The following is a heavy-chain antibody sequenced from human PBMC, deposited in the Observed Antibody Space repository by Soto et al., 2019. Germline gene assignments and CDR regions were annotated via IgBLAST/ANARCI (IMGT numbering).Heavy chain of an antibody. J-gene: IGHJ6*02. CDR3: AKDLSEAVMITFVPYYYYGMDV. D-gene: IGHD3-16*01. V-gene: IGHV3-30*18. CDR1: GFTFSSYG. Sequence: GGSLRLSCAASGFTFSSYGMHWVRQAPGKGLEWVAVISYDGSNKYYADSVKGRFTISRDNSKNTLYLQMNSLRAEDTAVYYCAKDLSEAVMITFVPYYYYGMDVWGQGTTVTVSS. CDR2: ISYDGSNK.